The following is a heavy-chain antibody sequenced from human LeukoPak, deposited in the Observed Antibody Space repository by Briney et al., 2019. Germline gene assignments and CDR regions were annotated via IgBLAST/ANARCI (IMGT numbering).Heavy chain of an antibody. CDR3: ARDAPQVPAAGVLAS. CDR2: MYSGGDT. D-gene: IGHD6-13*01. V-gene: IGHV3-53*01. J-gene: IGHJ5*02. CDR1: GFTVSDNY. Sequence: PGRSLTLSCAASGFTVSDNYMSWVRQAPGRAREWVSVMYSGGDTYYANSVKGRFTFSRDISKNTLFLQMNGLTTEDTAMYYCARDAPQVPAAGVLASWGQGTLVTVSS.